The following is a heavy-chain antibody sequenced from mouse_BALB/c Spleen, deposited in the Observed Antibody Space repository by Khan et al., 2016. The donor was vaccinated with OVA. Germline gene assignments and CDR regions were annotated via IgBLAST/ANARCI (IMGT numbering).Heavy chain of an antibody. J-gene: IGHJ1*01. CDR1: GYNFTSYW. Sequence: QVQLQQPGAELVKPGTSVKLSCKASGYNFTSYWINWVKLKPGQGLEWIGDIYPGSGSTNYNEKFKSKAALTVDTSSSTAYMQLSSLASEDSALYYCARRRYYDTRNFDVWGAETTVTVSS. D-gene: IGHD2-4*01. CDR2: IYPGSGST. CDR3: ARRRYYDTRNFDV. V-gene: IGHV1-55*01.